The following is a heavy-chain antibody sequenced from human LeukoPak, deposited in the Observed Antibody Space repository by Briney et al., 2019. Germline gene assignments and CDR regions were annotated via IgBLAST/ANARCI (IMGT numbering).Heavy chain of an antibody. Sequence: GRSLRLSCAASGFTFSSYGMHWLRQAPGKGLEWVAVIWYDGSNKYYADSVKGRFTISRDNSKNTLYLQMNSLRPEDTAVYYCAKDRTGRKGPRVYNCGYLSYSYYMAIWGRGATATVSS. D-gene: IGHD5-18*01. CDR3: AKDRTGRKGPRVYNCGYLSYSYYMAI. CDR1: GFTFSSYG. CDR2: IWYDGSNK. V-gene: IGHV3-33*06. J-gene: IGHJ6*03.